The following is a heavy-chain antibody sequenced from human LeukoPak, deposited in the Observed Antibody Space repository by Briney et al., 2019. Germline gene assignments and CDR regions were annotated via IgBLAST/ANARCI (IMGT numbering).Heavy chain of an antibody. Sequence: GSLRLSCAASGFTFSSYAMSWVRQAPGKGLEWVSVIDNGGSTYYADSVKGRFTISRDNSKNTVYLQMNSLRAEDTAVYYCARDGSARSLGNWGQGTLVSVSS. D-gene: IGHD6-6*01. J-gene: IGHJ4*02. V-gene: IGHV3-53*01. CDR1: GFTFSSYA. CDR2: IDNGGST. CDR3: ARDGSARSLGN.